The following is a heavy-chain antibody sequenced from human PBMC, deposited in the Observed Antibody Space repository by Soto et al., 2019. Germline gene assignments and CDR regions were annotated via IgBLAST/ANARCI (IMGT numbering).Heavy chain of an antibody. CDR2: IYHSGST. J-gene: IGHJ4*02. V-gene: IGHV4-30-2*01. CDR1: AGSISIGGYS. D-gene: IGHD3-22*01. CDR3: ARGNSYPNTYYYDSSGYYHYFDY. Sequence: TLSLTCAVSAGSISIGGYSWSWIRQPPGKGREWIAYIYHSGSTYYNPSLKSRVTISVDRSKNQFSLKLSSVTAADTAVYYCARGNSYPNTYYYDSSGYYHYFDYWGQGTLVTVSS.